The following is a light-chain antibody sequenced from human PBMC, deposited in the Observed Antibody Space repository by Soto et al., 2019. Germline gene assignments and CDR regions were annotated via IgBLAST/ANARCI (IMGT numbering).Light chain of an antibody. CDR3: QQYKSYSPRT. Sequence: DIQMTQSPSTLSASVGDRVTITCRASQSISSWLAWYQQKPGKAPKLQIYEASSLESGVPSRFSGSRSGTEFTLTISSLQPDDFATYYCQQYKSYSPRTFGQGTKVEIK. CDR1: QSISSW. CDR2: EAS. V-gene: IGKV1-5*03. J-gene: IGKJ1*01.